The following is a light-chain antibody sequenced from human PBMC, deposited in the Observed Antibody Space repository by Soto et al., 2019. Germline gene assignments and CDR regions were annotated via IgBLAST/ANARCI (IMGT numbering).Light chain of an antibody. Sequence: DIQMTQSPSALSASAGDRVTITCQASQDIMNYVIWYQQKPGRAPKLLIYDAASLGTGVSSRFSGSGSGTHFTLTISSLQPEDVATYYCQQFDSVPCTFGQGTKLEIK. J-gene: IGKJ2*02. V-gene: IGKV1-33*01. CDR3: QQFDSVPCT. CDR1: QDIMNY. CDR2: DAA.